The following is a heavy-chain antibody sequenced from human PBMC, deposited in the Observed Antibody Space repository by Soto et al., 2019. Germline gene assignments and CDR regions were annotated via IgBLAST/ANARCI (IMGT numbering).Heavy chain of an antibody. J-gene: IGHJ4*02. Sequence: PPETLSLTCTGSNGSISNGDYYWIWVRQPPGKGLESIGYIYFTGTTYYNPSRQSRLSISVDRSKNQMSLRLTSVTAADTAVYYYARLYWSYYASSGYLDQWGQGTLVTVSS. CDR1: NGSISNGDYY. V-gene: IGHV4-30-4*01. D-gene: IGHD3-22*01. CDR3: ARLYWSYYASSGYLDQ. CDR2: IYFTGTT.